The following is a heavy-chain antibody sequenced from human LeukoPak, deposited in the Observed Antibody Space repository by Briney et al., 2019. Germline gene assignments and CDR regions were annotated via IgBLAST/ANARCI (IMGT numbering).Heavy chain of an antibody. Sequence: PSETLSLTCTVSGGSISSYYWSWIRQPPGKGLEWIGYIYYSWSTNYNPSLKSRVTISVDTSKNQFSLKLSSVTAADTAVYYCARVTAAGTPYYFDYWGQGTLVTVSS. CDR1: GGSISSYY. CDR3: ARVTAAGTPYYFDY. J-gene: IGHJ4*02. V-gene: IGHV4-59*01. D-gene: IGHD6-13*01. CDR2: IYYSWST.